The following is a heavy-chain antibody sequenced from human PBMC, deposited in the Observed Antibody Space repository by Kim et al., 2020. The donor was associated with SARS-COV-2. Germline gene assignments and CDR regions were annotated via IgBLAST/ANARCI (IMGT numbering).Heavy chain of an antibody. V-gene: IGHV4-59*01. CDR3: ARDHYDYVWGSYRYGGWFDP. D-gene: IGHD3-16*02. J-gene: IGHJ5*02. CDR2: IYYSGST. CDR1: GGSISSYY. Sequence: SETLSLTCTVSGGSISSYYWSWIRQPPGKGLEWIGYIYYSGSTNYNPSLKSRVTISVDTSKNQFSLKLSSVTAADTAVYYCARDHYDYVWGSYRYGGWFDPWGQGTLVTVSS.